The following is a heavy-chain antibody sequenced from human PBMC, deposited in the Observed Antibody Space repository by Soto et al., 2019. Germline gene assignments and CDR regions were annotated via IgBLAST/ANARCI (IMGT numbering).Heavy chain of an antibody. D-gene: IGHD6-19*01. Sequence: QIQLVQSGTEMKKPGASVKVSCKASGYTFTTYGITWVRQAPGQGLEWMGWINPYNGNTNYPQKFQGRVTMTTDTSTSTAYMELRSLRADDTAVYYCARGVAAASEYWGQGTLITVSS. CDR1: GYTFTTYG. CDR2: INPYNGNT. V-gene: IGHV1-18*01. J-gene: IGHJ4*02. CDR3: ARGVAAASEY.